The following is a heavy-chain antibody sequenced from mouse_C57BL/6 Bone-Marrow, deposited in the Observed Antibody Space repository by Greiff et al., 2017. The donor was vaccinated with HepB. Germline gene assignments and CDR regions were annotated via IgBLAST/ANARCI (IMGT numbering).Heavy chain of an antibody. CDR1: GFTFSSYG. CDR3: ARRGYYRNFDV. Sequence: EVKLMESGGDLVKPGGSLKLSCAASGFTFSSYGMSWVRQTPDKRLEWVATISSGGSYTYYPDSVKERFTISRDNAKNTLYLQMSSLKSEDTAMYYYARRGYYRNFDVWGTGTTVTVSS. J-gene: IGHJ1*03. CDR2: ISSGGSYT. D-gene: IGHD2-14*01. V-gene: IGHV5-6*02.